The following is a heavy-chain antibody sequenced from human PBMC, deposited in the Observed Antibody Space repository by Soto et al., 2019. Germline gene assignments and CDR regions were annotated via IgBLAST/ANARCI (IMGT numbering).Heavy chain of an antibody. D-gene: IGHD3-3*01. CDR3: ARDTYYEGMEV. J-gene: IGHJ6*02. Sequence: QVQLVQSGAEVKKPGSSVKVSCTASVGTFSSYAIRWLRQSPGQGLEWMGGLIPIFGTANYAQKFEGRVTITADESPSPADMEVRSLRSEDKALYYCARDTYYEGMEVWGQGTTVTVSS. V-gene: IGHV1-69*01. CDR1: VGTFSSYA. CDR2: LIPIFGTA.